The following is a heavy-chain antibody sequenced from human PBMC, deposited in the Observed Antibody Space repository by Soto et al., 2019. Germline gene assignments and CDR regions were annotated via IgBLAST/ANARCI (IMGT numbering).Heavy chain of an antibody. V-gene: IGHV3-64D*08. J-gene: IGHJ4*02. D-gene: IGHD2-21*02. CDR2: ISSNGGST. CDR1: GFTFSSYA. CDR3: VKDREAGIVVVTAIPDFDY. Sequence: GGSLRLSCSASGFTFSSYAMHWVRQAPGKGLEYVSAISSNGGSTYYADSVKGRFTISRDNSKNTLYLQMSSLRAEDTAVYYCVKDREAGIVVVTAIPDFDYWGQGTLVTVSS.